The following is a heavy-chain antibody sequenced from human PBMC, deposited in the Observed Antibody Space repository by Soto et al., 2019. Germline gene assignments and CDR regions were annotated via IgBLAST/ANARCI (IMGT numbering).Heavy chain of an antibody. V-gene: IGHV1-46*01. CDR1: GDTFTSYY. Sequence: ASVKVSCKAPGDTFTSYYLNWVRQAPGQGLEWMGVINPHGGSTKYAQKFQGRITMTRDTSRSTVYMELSSLRSDDTAIYYCARSSGGNFGIIIEGSNWFDPWGQGTLVTV. D-gene: IGHD3-3*01. J-gene: IGHJ5*02. CDR2: INPHGGST. CDR3: ARSSGGNFGIIIEGSNWFDP.